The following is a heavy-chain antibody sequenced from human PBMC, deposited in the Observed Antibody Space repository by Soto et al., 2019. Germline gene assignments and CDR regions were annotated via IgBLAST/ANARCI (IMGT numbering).Heavy chain of an antibody. CDR3: ARGRGYSYGPYYFDY. J-gene: IGHJ4*02. Sequence: QVPLQESGPGLVKPSQTLSLTCTVSGGSISSEGYYWSWFRQLPGKGLEWIGDIYYSGTTDHNPSLRSRLTISGDASKNLFSLRLSSVTAADTALYYCARGRGYSYGPYYFDYWGQGTLVTVSS. V-gene: IGHV4-31*03. D-gene: IGHD5-18*01. CDR1: GGSISSEGYY. CDR2: IYYSGTT.